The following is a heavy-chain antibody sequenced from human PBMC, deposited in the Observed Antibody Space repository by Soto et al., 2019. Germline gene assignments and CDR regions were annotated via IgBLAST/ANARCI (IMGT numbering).Heavy chain of an antibody. V-gene: IGHV3-33*01. CDR3: ARYGSGSYYPGHYYYGMDV. Sequence: QVQLVESGGGVVQPGRSLRLSCAASGFTFSSYGMQWVRQAPGKGLEWVAVIWYDGSNKYYADSVKGRFTISRDNSKNTLYLQMNSLRAEDTAVYYCARYGSGSYYPGHYYYGMDVRGQGTTVTVSS. J-gene: IGHJ6*02. CDR1: GFTFSSYG. CDR2: IWYDGSNK. D-gene: IGHD3-10*01.